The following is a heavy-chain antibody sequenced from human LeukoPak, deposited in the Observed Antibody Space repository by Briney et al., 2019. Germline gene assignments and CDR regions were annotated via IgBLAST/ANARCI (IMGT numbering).Heavy chain of an antibody. CDR2: INSDGSST. CDR3: ARASSSITVATNFDY. D-gene: IGHD6-19*01. Sequence: GGSLRLSCAASGFTFSSYWMHWVRQDPGKGLVWVSRINSDGSSTSYADSVKGRFTISRDNAKNTLYLQMNSLRAEDTAVYYCARASSSITVATNFDYWGQGTLVPVSS. J-gene: IGHJ4*02. CDR1: GFTFSSYW. V-gene: IGHV3-74*01.